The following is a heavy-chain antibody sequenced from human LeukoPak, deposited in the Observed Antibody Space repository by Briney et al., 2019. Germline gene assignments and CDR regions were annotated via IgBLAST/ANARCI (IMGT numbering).Heavy chain of an antibody. CDR3: ARVGEIGDAFDI. CDR1: GFTFSSYS. J-gene: IGHJ3*02. CDR2: ISSSSSYI. D-gene: IGHD3-10*01. Sequence: GGSLRLSCAASGFTFSSYSMNWVRQAPGKGLEWVSSISSSSSYIYYADSVKGRFTISRDNAENSLYLQMNSLRAEDTAVYYCARVGEIGDAFDIWGQGTMVTVSS. V-gene: IGHV3-21*01.